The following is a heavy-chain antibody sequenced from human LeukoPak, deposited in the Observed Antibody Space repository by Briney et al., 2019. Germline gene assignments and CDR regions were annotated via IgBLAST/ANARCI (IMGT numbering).Heavy chain of an antibody. V-gene: IGHV4-59*01. Sequence: SETLSLTCAVYGGSFSGYYWSWIRQPPGKGLEWIGYIYYSGSTNYNPSLKSRVTISVDTSKNQFSLKLSSVTAADTAVYYCARGKRAAAGSFDYWGQGTLVTVSS. CDR2: IYYSGST. D-gene: IGHD6-13*01. CDR1: GGSFSGYY. CDR3: ARGKRAAAGSFDY. J-gene: IGHJ4*02.